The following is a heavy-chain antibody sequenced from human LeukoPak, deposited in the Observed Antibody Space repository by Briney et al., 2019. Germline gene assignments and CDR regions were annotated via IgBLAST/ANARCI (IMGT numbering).Heavy chain of an antibody. J-gene: IGHJ3*02. Sequence: SETPSLTCTVSGGSISDYYWNWIRQPPGKGLEWIGYIYYSGRTNYNPSLKSRVSISVDTSKNQFSLKLSSVTAADTAVYYCARDFRGSVDAFDIWGQGTMVAVSS. CDR1: GGSISDYY. V-gene: IGHV4-59*01. CDR3: ARDFRGSVDAFDI. CDR2: IYYSGRT.